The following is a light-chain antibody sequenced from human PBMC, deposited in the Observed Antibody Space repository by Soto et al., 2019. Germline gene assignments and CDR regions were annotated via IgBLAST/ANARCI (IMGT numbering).Light chain of an antibody. CDR1: QGIRND. V-gene: IGKV1-17*01. CDR2: AAS. Sequence: DIQMTQFPSSLSASVGDRVTITCRASQGIRNDLGWYQQKPGKAPKRLIYAASSLQSGVPSRFSVSESWTVFTLAITSLQPEDSATFYCLQHSTYPLTFGQGTKVEIK. CDR3: LQHSTYPLT. J-gene: IGKJ1*01.